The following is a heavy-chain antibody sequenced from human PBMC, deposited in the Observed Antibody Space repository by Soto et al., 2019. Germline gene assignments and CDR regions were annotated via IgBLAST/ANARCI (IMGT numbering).Heavy chain of an antibody. Sequence: QVQLVQSGAEVKKPGSSVKVSCKTSGGTLKNQAITWVRQAPGQGLEWMGGFLPPFNITNYAEKFQGRLTISADEATRTSYMELGSLTSDDTGVYFCARPPPPRIVFAFEIWGQGTMVTVSS. J-gene: IGHJ3*02. CDR2: FLPPFNIT. V-gene: IGHV1-69*01. D-gene: IGHD3-22*01. CDR3: ARPPPPRIVFAFEI. CDR1: GGTLKNQA.